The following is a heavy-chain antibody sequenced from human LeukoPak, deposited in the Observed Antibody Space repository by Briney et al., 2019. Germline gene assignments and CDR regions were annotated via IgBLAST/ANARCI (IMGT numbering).Heavy chain of an antibody. J-gene: IGHJ6*02. CDR3: ASGRGYYYYGMDV. CDR2: IYYSGST. CDR1: GGSISSYY. Sequence: SETLSLTCTVSGGSISSYYWSWIRQPPGKGLEWIGYIYYSGSTNYNPSLKSRVTISVDTSKNQFSLKLSSVTAADTAVYFCASGRGYYYYGMDVWGQGTTVIVSS. V-gene: IGHV4-59*01.